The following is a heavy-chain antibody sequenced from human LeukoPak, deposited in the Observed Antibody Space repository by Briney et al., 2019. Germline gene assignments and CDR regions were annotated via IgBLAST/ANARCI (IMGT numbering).Heavy chain of an antibody. D-gene: IGHD3-22*01. Sequence: PSETLSLTCAVYGGSFRGYYWSWIRQPPGKGLEWLGYIYYIGSTNYNPSLKSRVTISVDTSKNQFSLKLSSVTAADTAVYYCARLGGYSYYYDSSGYRLGELDYWGQGTLVTVSS. J-gene: IGHJ4*02. CDR1: GGSFRGYY. CDR2: IYYIGST. V-gene: IGHV4-59*01. CDR3: ARLGGYSYYYDSSGYRLGELDY.